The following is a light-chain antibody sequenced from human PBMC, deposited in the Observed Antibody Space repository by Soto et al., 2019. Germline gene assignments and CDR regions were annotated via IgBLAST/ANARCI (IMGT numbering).Light chain of an antibody. CDR3: QQYDNWPNT. V-gene: IGKV3-15*01. CDR1: QCVSSN. Sequence: EIVMTQSPATLSVSPGERATLSCRASQCVSSNLAWYQQKPGQAPRLLIYGASTRAAGIPVRFSGSGSGTEFTLTISSLQSEDSAVYYCQQYDNWPNTFGQGTKLEIK. J-gene: IGKJ2*01. CDR2: GAS.